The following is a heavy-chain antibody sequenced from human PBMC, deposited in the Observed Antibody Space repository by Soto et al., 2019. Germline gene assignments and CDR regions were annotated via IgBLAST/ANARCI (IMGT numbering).Heavy chain of an antibody. CDR3: ASREWRYYDNGPDY. V-gene: IGHV3-53*01. D-gene: IGHD3-22*01. CDR1: GFSVIGKY. CDR2: IYSGDST. Sequence: GSLRLFCAASGFSVIGKYMTWVRQAPGKGLEWVSIIYSGDSTYYADSVRGRFTISRDSSKNTLHLQMNSLRVEDTAVYYCASREWRYYDNGPDYWGQGTLVTVSS. J-gene: IGHJ4*02.